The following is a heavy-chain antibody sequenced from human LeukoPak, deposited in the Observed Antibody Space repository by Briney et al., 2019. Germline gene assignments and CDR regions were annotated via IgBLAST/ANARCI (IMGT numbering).Heavy chain of an antibody. D-gene: IGHD3-10*01. CDR3: ARIGSGSYYNEEDIGHYYFDY. J-gene: IGHJ4*02. CDR2: ISYDGSNK. CDR1: GFTFSSYG. V-gene: IGHV3-30*03. Sequence: GGSLRLSCAASGFTFSSYGMHWVRQAPGKGLEWVAVISYDGSNKYYADSVKGRFTISRDNSKNTLYLQMNSLRAEDTAVYYCARIGSGSYYNEEDIGHYYFDYWGQGTLVTVSS.